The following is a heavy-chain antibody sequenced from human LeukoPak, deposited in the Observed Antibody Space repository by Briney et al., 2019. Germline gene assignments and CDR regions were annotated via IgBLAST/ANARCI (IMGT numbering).Heavy chain of an antibody. CDR2: ISGTGDST. V-gene: IGHV3-23*01. CDR3: AKMPVSYSSGWSTFDY. D-gene: IGHD6-19*01. CDR1: GFTFSSYA. J-gene: IGHJ4*02. Sequence: GGSLRLSCVASGFTFSSYAMRWVRQAPGKGLEGVSGISGTGDSTYYADSVKGRFTISRDNSKNTLYLQMNSLRAEDTAVYYCAKMPVSYSSGWSTFDYWGQGNLVSVSS.